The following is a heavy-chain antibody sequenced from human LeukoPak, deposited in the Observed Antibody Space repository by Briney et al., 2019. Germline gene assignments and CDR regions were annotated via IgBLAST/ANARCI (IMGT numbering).Heavy chain of an antibody. J-gene: IGHJ6*03. V-gene: IGHV4-34*01. CDR3: ARGPHLVRHYMDV. Sequence: SETLSLTCAVYGGSFSAYYWSWIRQPPGKGLEWIGGINHSGSTNYNPSLKSRVTISVDTSKNQFSLKLTSVTAADTAVYYCARGPHLVRHYMDVWGKGTTVIVSS. D-gene: IGHD2-2*01. CDR2: INHSGST. CDR1: GGSFSAYY.